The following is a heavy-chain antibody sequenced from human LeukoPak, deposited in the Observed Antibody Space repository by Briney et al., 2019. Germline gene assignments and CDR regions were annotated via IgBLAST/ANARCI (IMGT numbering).Heavy chain of an antibody. CDR3: ARSEWELPTDY. Sequence: GGSLRLSCAASGFTFDDYSMTWVRQAPGKGLEWVSGINWNGGSTGYADSVKGRFTISRDNAKNSLYLQMNSLRAEDTAVYYCARSEWELPTDYWGQGTLVTVSS. J-gene: IGHJ4*02. CDR1: GFTFDDYS. D-gene: IGHD1-26*01. CDR2: INWNGGST. V-gene: IGHV3-20*04.